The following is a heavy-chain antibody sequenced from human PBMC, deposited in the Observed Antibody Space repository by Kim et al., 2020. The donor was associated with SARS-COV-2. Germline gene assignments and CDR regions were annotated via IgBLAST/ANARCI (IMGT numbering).Heavy chain of an antibody. CDR2: ISGSGGST. CDR1: GFTFSSYA. D-gene: IGHD3-3*01. CDR3: AKEGAVLRFLEWALPQSYYYYGMDV. V-gene: IGHV3-23*01. J-gene: IGHJ6*02. Sequence: GGSLRLSCAASGFTFSSYAMSWVRQAPGKGLEWVSAISGSGGSTYYADSVKGRFTISRDNSKNTLYLQMNSLRAEDTAVYYCAKEGAVLRFLEWALPQSYYYYGMDVWGQGTTVTVSS.